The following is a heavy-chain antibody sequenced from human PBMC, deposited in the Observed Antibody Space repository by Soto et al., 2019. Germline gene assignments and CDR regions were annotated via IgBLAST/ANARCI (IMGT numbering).Heavy chain of an antibody. CDR2: IYHSGST. J-gene: IGHJ4*02. CDR1: GGSINSRYC. D-gene: IGHD3-10*01. V-gene: IGHV4-4*02. CDR3: ARDQNGSGNYYTRYFDY. Sequence: PSETQSLTCAVSGGSINSRYCWSWVRQSPGKGLEWIGEIYHSGSTNYNPSLKSRVTISVDKSKNQFSQNLSSVTAADTAVYYCARDQNGSGNYYTRYFDYWGQGTLVT.